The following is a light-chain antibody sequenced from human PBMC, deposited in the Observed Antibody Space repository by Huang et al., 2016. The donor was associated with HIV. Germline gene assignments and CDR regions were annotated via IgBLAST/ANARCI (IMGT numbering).Light chain of an antibody. Sequence: EIVLTQSPATLSLSPGERATLSCRASQSVSSYLAGYQQKPGQAPRLLIYDASNRASGIPARFSGSVSGTDFTLTISSLEPEDFAVYYCQQRSNWLTFGGGTKVEIK. CDR3: QQRSNWLT. V-gene: IGKV3-11*01. CDR2: DAS. CDR1: QSVSSY. J-gene: IGKJ4*01.